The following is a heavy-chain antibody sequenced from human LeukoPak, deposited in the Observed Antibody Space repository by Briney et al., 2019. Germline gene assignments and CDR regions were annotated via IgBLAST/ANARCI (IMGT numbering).Heavy chain of an antibody. CDR1: GYTFTTFG. V-gene: IGHV1-18*01. J-gene: IGHJ4*02. D-gene: IGHD6-13*01. CDR2: ISGNNDDT. CDR3: ARDWDIAAEVDDFDY. Sequence: GASVKLSCKASGYTFTTFGISWVRQAPGQGLEWMGWISGNNDDTNYAQNLQGRVTMTTDTSTGTAYMEVRSLGSDDTDVYYCARDWDIAAEVDDFDYWGQGTVVTVSS.